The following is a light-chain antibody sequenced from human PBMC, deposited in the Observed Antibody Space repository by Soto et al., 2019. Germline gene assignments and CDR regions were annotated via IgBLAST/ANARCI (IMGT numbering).Light chain of an antibody. V-gene: IGLV2-14*01. CDR2: DVS. Sequence: QPASVSGSPGQSITISCTGTSSDVGGYNYVSWYQQHPGKAPKLMIYDVSNRPSGVSNRFSGSKSGNTASLTISGLQAEDEADYYCSSYTSSSTLGVFGGGTKLTAL. J-gene: IGLJ2*01. CDR3: SSYTSSSTLGV. CDR1: SSDVGGYNY.